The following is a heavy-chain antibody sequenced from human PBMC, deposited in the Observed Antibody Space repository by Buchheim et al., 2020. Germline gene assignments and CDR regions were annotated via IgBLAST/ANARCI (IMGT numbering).Heavy chain of an antibody. V-gene: IGHV4-61*01. CDR2: IYYSGST. CDR3: ARDREGIAVAGFDY. CDR1: GGSVSSGSYY. Sequence: QVLLQESGPGLVKPSETLSLTCTVSGGSVSSGSYYWSWIRQPPGKGLEWIGYIYYSGSTNYNPSLKSRVTISVDTSKNQFSLKLSSVTAADTAVYYCARDREGIAVAGFDYWGQGTL. D-gene: IGHD6-19*01. J-gene: IGHJ4*02.